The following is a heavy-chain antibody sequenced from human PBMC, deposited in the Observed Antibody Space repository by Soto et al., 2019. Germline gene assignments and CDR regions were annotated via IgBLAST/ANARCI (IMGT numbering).Heavy chain of an antibody. CDR2: ISCCGGST. CDR3: AKADGEQWLIPHLDN. CDR1: GFNFKKFA. Sequence: GGPLRLSCEASGFNFKKFAMGWVRQAPGEGLEWVSGISCCGGSTFYADSVKGRFSLARDDSKNTLSLQLNSLRVEDTAHYYCAKADGEQWLIPHLDNWGKGTQVTVSS. J-gene: IGHJ1*01. D-gene: IGHD6-19*01. V-gene: IGHV3-23*01.